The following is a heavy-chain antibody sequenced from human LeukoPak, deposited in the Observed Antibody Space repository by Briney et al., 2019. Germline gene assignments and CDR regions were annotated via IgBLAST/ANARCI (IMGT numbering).Heavy chain of an antibody. Sequence: SGPTLVKPTQTLTLTCTFSGFSLTTAGVGVGWIRQPPGKALEGLALIYWDDEERYYPSLRTRLTITKDTSNSQVVLTLTNMDPVDTATYYCAHLHFYNNGGHSRAFDCWGQGILVTVSS. CDR2: IYWDDEE. J-gene: IGHJ4*02. CDR1: GFSLTTAGVG. V-gene: IGHV2-5*02. D-gene: IGHD2-8*01. CDR3: AHLHFYNNGGHSRAFDC.